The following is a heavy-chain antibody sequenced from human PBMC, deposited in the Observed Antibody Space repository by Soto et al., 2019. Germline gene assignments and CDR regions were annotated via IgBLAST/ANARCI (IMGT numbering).Heavy chain of an antibody. CDR1: GLIFSNFD. D-gene: IGHD3-10*01. CDR3: AKDQDYASGSPLLP. CDR2: ISHDGSKK. Sequence: GGSLRLSCAASGLIFSNFDMHWVRQAPGKGLEWVAVISHDGSKKYYADSVKGRFTISRDNSKNTLYLQMNSLRAEDTAVYYCAKDQDYASGSPLLPWGQGSLVTVSS. V-gene: IGHV3-30*18. J-gene: IGHJ5*02.